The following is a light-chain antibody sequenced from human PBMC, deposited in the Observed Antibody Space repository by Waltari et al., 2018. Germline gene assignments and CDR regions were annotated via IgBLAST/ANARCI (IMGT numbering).Light chain of an antibody. CDR1: QSISSY. J-gene: IGKJ4*01. CDR3: QQSYSTRLT. Sequence: DIQMNQSQSSLSASVGNRVTITCRASQSISSYLNWYQQKPGKAPKLLIYAASSLQSGVPSRFSGSGSGTDFTLTISSLQPEDFATYYCQQSYSTRLTFGGGTKVEIK. CDR2: AAS. V-gene: IGKV1-39*01.